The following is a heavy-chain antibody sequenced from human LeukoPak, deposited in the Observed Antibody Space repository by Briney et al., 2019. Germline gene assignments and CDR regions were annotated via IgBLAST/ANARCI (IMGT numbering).Heavy chain of an antibody. Sequence: GGSLRLSCAASGFTFSSYSMNWVRQAPGKGLEWVSSISSSSTYIYYADSVKGRFTISRDNAKNSLYLQMNSLRAEDTAVYYCARAMVRGSFDYWGQGTLVTVSS. J-gene: IGHJ4*02. CDR1: GFTFSSYS. CDR2: ISSSSTYI. D-gene: IGHD3-10*01. V-gene: IGHV3-21*04. CDR3: ARAMVRGSFDY.